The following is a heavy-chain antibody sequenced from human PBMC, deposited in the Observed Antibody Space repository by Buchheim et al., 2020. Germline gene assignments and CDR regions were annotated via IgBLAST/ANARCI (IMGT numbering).Heavy chain of an antibody. CDR1: GGSISSYY. V-gene: IGHV4-59*12. Sequence: QVQLQESGPGLVKPSETLSLTCTVSGGSISSYYWSWIRQPPGKGLEWIGYIYYSGSTNYNPSLKSRVTISVDTSKNQFSLKLSSVTAADTAVYYCARSRQGSGWYGGVTAVFDYWGQGTL. D-gene: IGHD6-19*01. J-gene: IGHJ4*02. CDR3: ARSRQGSGWYGGVTAVFDY. CDR2: IYYSGST.